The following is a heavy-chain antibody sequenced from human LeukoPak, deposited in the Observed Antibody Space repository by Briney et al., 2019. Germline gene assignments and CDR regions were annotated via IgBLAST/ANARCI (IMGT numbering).Heavy chain of an antibody. V-gene: IGHV3-23*01. D-gene: IGHD3-10*01. J-gene: IGHJ4*02. CDR2: ISSSGGGT. CDR1: GFSFSDHW. CDR3: GKSGSNYYRVDY. Sequence: GGSLRLSCAASGFSFSDHWMHWVRQAPGKGLKWVSAISSSGGGTYYADSVKGRFTISRDNSKNTLYLQMNTLRAEDTAVYYCGKSGSNYYRVDYWGQGTLVTVSS.